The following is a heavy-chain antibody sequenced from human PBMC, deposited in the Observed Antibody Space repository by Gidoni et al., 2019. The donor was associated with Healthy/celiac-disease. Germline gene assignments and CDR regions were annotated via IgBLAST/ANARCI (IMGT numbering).Heavy chain of an antibody. D-gene: IGHD5-12*01. CDR3: ARDRGDGYNHLFDY. Sequence: QVHLQEADPGLAQPSETLSLACTVTGGAVSSCYWSWIRQPPGKGLEWIGYIYYSGSTNYHPSLKSRVTISVDTSKNQFSLKLSSVTAADTAVYYCARDRGDGYNHLFDYWGQGTLVTVSS. V-gene: IGHV4-59*02. CDR2: IYYSGST. CDR1: GGAVSSCY. J-gene: IGHJ4*02.